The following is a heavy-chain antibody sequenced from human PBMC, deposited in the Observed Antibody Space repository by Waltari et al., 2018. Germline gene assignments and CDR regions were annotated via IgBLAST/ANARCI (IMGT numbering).Heavy chain of an antibody. Sequence: QVQLVQSGAEVKKPGSSVKVSCKASGGTFSRYAISWVRQAPGQGREWMGGCIPSFGTANYSQKFQGRVTITTDESTSTAYMELSSLRSEDTAVYYCASCRYSGYERGMDVWGQGTTVTVSS. D-gene: IGHD5-12*01. V-gene: IGHV1-69*05. CDR2: CIPSFGTA. J-gene: IGHJ6*02. CDR3: ASCRYSGYERGMDV. CDR1: GGTFSRYA.